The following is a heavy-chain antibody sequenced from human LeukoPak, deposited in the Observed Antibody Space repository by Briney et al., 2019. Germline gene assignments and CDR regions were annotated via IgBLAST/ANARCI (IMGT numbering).Heavy chain of an antibody. V-gene: IGHV3-30-3*01. Sequence: GRSLRLSCAASGFTFSSYAMHWVRQAPGKGLEWVAVISYDGSNKYYADSVKGRYTISRDNSKNTLYLQMNSLRAEDTAVYYCARDFGLLWFGELLYYFDYWGQGTLVTVSS. CDR2: ISYDGSNK. CDR1: GFTFSSYA. D-gene: IGHD3-10*01. J-gene: IGHJ4*02. CDR3: ARDFGLLWFGELLYYFDY.